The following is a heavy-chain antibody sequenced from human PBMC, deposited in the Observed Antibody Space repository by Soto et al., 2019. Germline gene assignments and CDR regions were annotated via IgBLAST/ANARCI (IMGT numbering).Heavy chain of an antibody. Sequence: TLSLTCTVTGGSISRGGYYLSWIRQHPGKGLEWIGYIYYSGSTNYNPSLKSRVTISVDTSKNQFSLRLSSVAAADTAVYYCARDWGYYGMDVWGQGTTVTVSS. V-gene: IGHV4-61*08. J-gene: IGHJ6*02. CDR1: GGSISRGGYY. CDR3: ARDWGYYGMDV. CDR2: IYYSGST. D-gene: IGHD3-16*01.